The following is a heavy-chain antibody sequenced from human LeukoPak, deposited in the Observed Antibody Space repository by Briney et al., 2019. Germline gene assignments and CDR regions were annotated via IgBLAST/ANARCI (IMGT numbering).Heavy chain of an antibody. J-gene: IGHJ4*02. CDR3: ATTDRDGYNSYYFDY. Sequence: GESLKISCQGSGYSFTSYWIGCVRQMPGKGLEWMWIIYPGDSDTRYSPSFQGQVTISADKSISTAYLQWSSLKASDTAMYYCATTDRDGYNSYYFDYWGQGTLVTVSS. D-gene: IGHD5-24*01. CDR2: IYPGDSDT. V-gene: IGHV5-51*01. CDR1: GYSFTSYW.